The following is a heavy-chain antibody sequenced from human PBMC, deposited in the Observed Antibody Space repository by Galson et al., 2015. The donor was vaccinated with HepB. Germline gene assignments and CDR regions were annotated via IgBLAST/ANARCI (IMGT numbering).Heavy chain of an antibody. CDR2: INPNSGGT. D-gene: IGHD6-19*01. CDR1: GYTFTDYY. V-gene: IGHV1-2*02. J-gene: IGHJ4*02. Sequence: SVKVSCKASGYTFTDYYIHWVRQAPGQGLEWVGWINPNSGGTNYAQKFQGKVTMTRDTSISTAYMELSTLTSDDTAVYYCGELTGAVAGLNWGQGSLVTVSS. CDR3: GELTGAVAGLN.